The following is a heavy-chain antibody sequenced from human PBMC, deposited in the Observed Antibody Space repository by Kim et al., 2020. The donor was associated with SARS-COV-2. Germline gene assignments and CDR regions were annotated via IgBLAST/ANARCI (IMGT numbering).Heavy chain of an antibody. V-gene: IGHV4-39*01. Sequence: SETLSLTCTVSGGSISSSSYYWGWIRQPPGKGLEWIGSIYYSGSTYYNPSLKSRVTISVDTSKNQFSLKLSSVTAADTAVYYCARLGYYDSSGYPVFAFDIWGQGTMVTVSS. CDR2: IYYSGST. D-gene: IGHD3-22*01. CDR3: ARLGYYDSSGYPVFAFDI. CDR1: GGSISSSSYY. J-gene: IGHJ3*02.